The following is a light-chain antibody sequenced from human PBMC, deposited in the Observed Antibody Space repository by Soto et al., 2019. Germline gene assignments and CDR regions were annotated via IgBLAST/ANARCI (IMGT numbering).Light chain of an antibody. V-gene: IGKV4-1*01. CDR2: WAS. CDR1: QGVLYSSNNKNY. Sequence: DIVMTQSPDSLAVSLGERATINCKSSQGVLYSSNNKNYFAWYQQKPGQPPTLLIYWASTRESGVPDRFSGSGSGTDFTLTIGSLQTEDVAVDYCQQYYSTSWTFGQGTKVEIK. CDR3: QQYYSTSWT. J-gene: IGKJ1*01.